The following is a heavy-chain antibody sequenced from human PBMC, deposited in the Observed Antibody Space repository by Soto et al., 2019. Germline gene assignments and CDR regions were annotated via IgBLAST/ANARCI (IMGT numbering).Heavy chain of an antibody. Sequence: QITLKESGPTLVKPTQTLTLTCTFSGFSLSNTGMTVGGIRQPPGKALEWLALIYCPDDKRYNPSLKNRLSIAKYSSKTQVVLTLTNVGPVDTATYVYAHRRFEILTGPFDSWGQGSLVTVSS. CDR3: AHRRFEILTGPFDS. J-gene: IGHJ5*01. CDR2: IYCPDDK. V-gene: IGHV2-5*01. D-gene: IGHD3-9*01. CDR1: GFSLSNTGMT.